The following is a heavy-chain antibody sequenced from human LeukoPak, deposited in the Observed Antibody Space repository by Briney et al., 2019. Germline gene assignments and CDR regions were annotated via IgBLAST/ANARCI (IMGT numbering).Heavy chain of an antibody. J-gene: IGHJ4*02. CDR2: IYYSGST. CDR1: GGSISSGDYS. D-gene: IGHD3-9*01. V-gene: IGHV4-30-4*01. Sequence: PSETLSLTCTVSGGSISSGDYSWSWIRQPPGKGLEWIGYIYYSGSTYYNPSLKSRVTISVDTSKNQFSLKLSSVTAADTAVYYCARTYDILTGSDYWGQGTLVTVSS. CDR3: ARTYDILTGSDY.